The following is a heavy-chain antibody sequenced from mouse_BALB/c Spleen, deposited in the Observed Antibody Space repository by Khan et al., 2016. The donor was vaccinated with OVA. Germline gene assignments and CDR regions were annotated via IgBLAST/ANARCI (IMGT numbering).Heavy chain of an antibody. V-gene: IGHV14-3*02. CDR1: GLNIKDTY. Sequence: EVELVESGAELVKSGATVKSSCTASGLNIKDTYMLWLKQWPDQGMEWISRIDPPNGNTTNDPKVLGKATITAEASANTTYRQIGSLTSEDTAVYYCARTARKWGQGTTLTVSS. CDR3: ARTARK. CDR2: IDPPNGNT. D-gene: IGHD1-2*01. J-gene: IGHJ2*01.